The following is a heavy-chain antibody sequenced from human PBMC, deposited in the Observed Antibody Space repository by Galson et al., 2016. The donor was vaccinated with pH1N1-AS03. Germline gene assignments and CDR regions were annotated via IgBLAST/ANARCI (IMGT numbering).Heavy chain of an antibody. D-gene: IGHD5-18*01. CDR1: GFTFRTFS. J-gene: IGHJ3*02. Sequence: LRLTCAASGFTFRTFSIYWVRQAPGKGLEYVSGISDNGINTYYADPVKARFTISRDKSKNTVYLQMSSLRTEDTAVYYCIKEGNRLQSRRSDAFDIWGRGTMVTVSS. CDR2: ISDNGINT. CDR3: IKEGNRLQSRRSDAFDI. V-gene: IGHV3-64D*06.